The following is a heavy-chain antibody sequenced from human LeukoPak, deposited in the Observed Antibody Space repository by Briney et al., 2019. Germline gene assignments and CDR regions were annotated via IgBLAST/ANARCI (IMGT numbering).Heavy chain of an antibody. CDR3: ARVETMVRGVPYY. CDR2: INPNSSGT. Sequence: ASVKVSCKASGYTFTGYYMHWVRQAPGQGLEWMGWINPNSSGTNYAQKFQGRVTMTRDTSISTAYMELSRLRSDDTAVYYCARVETMVRGVPYYWGQGTLVTVSS. CDR1: GYTFTGYY. D-gene: IGHD3-10*01. J-gene: IGHJ4*02. V-gene: IGHV1-2*02.